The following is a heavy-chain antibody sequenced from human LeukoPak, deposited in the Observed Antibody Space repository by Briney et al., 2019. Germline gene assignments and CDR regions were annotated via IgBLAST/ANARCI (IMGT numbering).Heavy chain of an antibody. J-gene: IGHJ4*02. CDR3: ARDLEEQWLVI. D-gene: IGHD6-19*01. CDR2: IYYSGST. Sequence: PSETLSLTCTVSGGSISSYYWSWIRQPPGKGLEWIGYIYYSGSTNYNPSLKSRVTISVDTSKNQFSLKLSSVTAADTAVYYCARDLEEQWLVIWGQGTLVTVSS. V-gene: IGHV4-59*01. CDR1: GGSISSYY.